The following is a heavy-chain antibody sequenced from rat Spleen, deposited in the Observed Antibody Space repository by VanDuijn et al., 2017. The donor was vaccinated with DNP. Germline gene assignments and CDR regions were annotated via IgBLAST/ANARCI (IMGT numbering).Heavy chain of an antibody. CDR1: GFNFHDYW. CDR2: LNKDRRTI. V-gene: IGHV4-2*01. D-gene: IGHD2-2*01. J-gene: IGHJ4*01. CDR3: VREDKGVDA. Sequence: EVKLVESGGGLVQPGRSLKLSCAASGFNFHDYWMGWVRQAPGKGLEWIGELNKDRRTIKYNPSLKDKFTVSRDNAQNTPYLQMSKLGSEDTAFYYCVREDKGVDAWGQGASVTVSS.